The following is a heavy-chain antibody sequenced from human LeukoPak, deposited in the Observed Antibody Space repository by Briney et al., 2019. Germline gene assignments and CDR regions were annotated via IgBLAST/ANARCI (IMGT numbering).Heavy chain of an antibody. D-gene: IGHD2-15*01. Sequence: SEALSLSCTVSGGSISGLYWSWIRQPPGKGLEWIAYVHYTGRTKYNPSLKSRITIPLDTSKNQVSLKLRSVTDADTAVYYCARHAVVPPTLGGGGFFAYWGQGILVTASS. V-gene: IGHV4-59*08. CDR2: VHYTGRT. CDR1: GGSISGLY. CDR3: ARHAVVPPTLGGGGFFAY. J-gene: IGHJ4*02.